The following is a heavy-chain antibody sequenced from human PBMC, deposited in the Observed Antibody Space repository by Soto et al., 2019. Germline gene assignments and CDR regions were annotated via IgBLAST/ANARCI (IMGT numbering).Heavy chain of an antibody. V-gene: IGHV3-33*01. CDR2: IWYDGSNK. CDR3: ARPGRTLESAEWDY. J-gene: IGHJ4*02. CDR1: GFTFSSYG. Sequence: QVQLVESGGGVVQPGRSLRLSCAASGFTFSSYGMHWVRQAPGKGLEWVAVIWYDGSNKYYADSVKGRFTISRDNSKNTLYLQMNSLRAEDTAVYYCARPGRTLESAEWDYWGQGTLVTVSS. D-gene: IGHD3-3*01.